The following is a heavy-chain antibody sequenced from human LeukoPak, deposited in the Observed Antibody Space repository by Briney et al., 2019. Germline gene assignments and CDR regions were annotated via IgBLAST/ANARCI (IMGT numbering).Heavy chain of an antibody. D-gene: IGHD4-23*01. V-gene: IGHV1-8*01. CDR3: ATAMVVTSDWFDP. J-gene: IGHJ5*02. Sequence: ASVKVSCKASGYTSTSYDINWVRQATGQGLEWMGWMNPNSGNTGYAQKFQGRVTMTRNTSISTAYMELSSLRSEDTAVYYCATAMVVTSDWFDPWGQGTLVTVSS. CDR1: GYTSTSYD. CDR2: MNPNSGNT.